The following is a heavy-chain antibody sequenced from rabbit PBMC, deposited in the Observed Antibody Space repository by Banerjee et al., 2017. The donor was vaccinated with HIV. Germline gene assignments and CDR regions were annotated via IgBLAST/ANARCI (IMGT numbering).Heavy chain of an antibody. Sequence: QQQLEESGGGLVKPEGSLTLSCTASGFSFSNKYVMCWVRQAPGKGLEWIACTSSGSTWYASWAKGRFTISKTSSTTVTLQMTSLTAADTATYFCARDAGYAGFGVDFNFWGQGTLVTVS. CDR2: TSSGST. V-gene: IGHV1S45*01. D-gene: IGHD4-2*01. CDR3: ARDAGYAGFGVDFNF. CDR1: GFSFSNKYV. J-gene: IGHJ3*01.